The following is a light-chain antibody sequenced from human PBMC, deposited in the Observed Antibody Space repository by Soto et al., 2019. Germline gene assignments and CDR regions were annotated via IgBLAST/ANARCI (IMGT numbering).Light chain of an antibody. Sequence: DIQMTQSPSSLSASVGDRVTMTCQSCQDISIYLNWYQQRPGKAPHLLIYAASNLQTWLPSRFSGSGSETDFTFTTSSLHPEDSATYYFQQYASLPYTFGQGTKLEIK. CDR1: QDISIY. CDR2: AAS. CDR3: QQYASLPYT. V-gene: IGKV1-33*01. J-gene: IGKJ2*01.